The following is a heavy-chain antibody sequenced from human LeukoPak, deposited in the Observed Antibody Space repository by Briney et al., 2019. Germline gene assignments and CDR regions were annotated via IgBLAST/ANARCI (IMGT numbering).Heavy chain of an antibody. D-gene: IGHD3-3*01. CDR1: GYTFTSYD. V-gene: IGHV1-8*01. J-gene: IGHJ6*02. CDR3: ARGRPPGNYDFWSGYYNYYYYGMDV. Sequence: ASVKVSCKASGYTFTSYDINWVRQATGQGLEWMGWMNPNSGNTGYAQKFQGRVTMTRNTSISTAYMELSSLRSEDTAVYYCARGRPPGNYDFWSGYYNYYYYGMDVWGQGTTVTVSS. CDR2: MNPNSGNT.